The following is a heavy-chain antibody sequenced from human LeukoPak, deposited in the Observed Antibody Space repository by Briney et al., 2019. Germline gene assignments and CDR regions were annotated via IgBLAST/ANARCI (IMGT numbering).Heavy chain of an antibody. Sequence: SVKVSCKASGGTFSSYAISWVRQAPGQGLEWMGGIIPIFGTANYAQKFQGRVTITADKSTSTAYMELSSLRSEDTAVYYCARAPYYYDSSGSFDYWGQGTLVTVSS. CDR1: GGTFSSYA. V-gene: IGHV1-69*06. CDR3: ARAPYYYDSSGSFDY. D-gene: IGHD3-22*01. CDR2: IIPIFGTA. J-gene: IGHJ4*02.